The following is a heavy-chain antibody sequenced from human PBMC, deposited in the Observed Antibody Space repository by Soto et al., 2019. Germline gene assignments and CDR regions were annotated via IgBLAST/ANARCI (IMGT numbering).Heavy chain of an antibody. CDR3: ASAARTEVSDY. D-gene: IGHD6-25*01. CDR1: GGSVGSGAYY. V-gene: IGHV4-61*08. Sequence: SETLSLTCMVSGGSVGSGAYYWSWIRQPPGQGLAWIGYIYYSGSTNYNPSLKSLDTITVDTSKNQFSLKLSSVTAADTVVYYCASAARTEVSDYWGQGTLVTVSS. J-gene: IGHJ4*02. CDR2: IYYSGST.